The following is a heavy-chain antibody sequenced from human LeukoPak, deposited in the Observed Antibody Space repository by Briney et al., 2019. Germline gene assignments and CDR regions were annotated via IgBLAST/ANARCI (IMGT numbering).Heavy chain of an antibody. CDR2: INPNSGGT. J-gene: IGHJ1*01. D-gene: IGHD6-13*01. Sequence: ASVKVSCKVSGDTLTELSMHWVRQAPGQGLERMGWINPNSGGTNYAQKFQGRVTMTRDTSISTAYMELSRLRSDDTAVYYCASEPIAAAPHFQHWGQGTLVTVSS. CDR3: ASEPIAAAPHFQH. V-gene: IGHV1-2*02. CDR1: GDTLTELS.